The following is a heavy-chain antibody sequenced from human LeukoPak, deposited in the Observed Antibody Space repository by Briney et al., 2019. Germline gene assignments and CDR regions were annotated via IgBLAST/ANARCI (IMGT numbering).Heavy chain of an antibody. CDR3: ARDGSSSWYGPFDY. V-gene: IGHV3-30-3*01. Sequence: GGSLRLSCAASGFTFSSYAMHWVRQAPGKGLEWVAVISYDGSNKYYADSVKGRFTISRDNSKNTLYLQMNSLRAEDTAVYYSARDGSSSWYGPFDYWGQGTLVTVSS. CDR2: ISYDGSNK. CDR1: GFTFSSYA. D-gene: IGHD6-13*01. J-gene: IGHJ4*02.